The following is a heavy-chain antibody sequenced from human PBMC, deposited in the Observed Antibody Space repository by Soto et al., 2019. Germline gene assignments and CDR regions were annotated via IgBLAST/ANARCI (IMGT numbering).Heavy chain of an antibody. CDR2: IYTSGST. CDR1: GSSISSYY. CDR3: ARDLRYSGYEAFDY. J-gene: IGHJ4*02. Sequence: KASETLSLTCTVSGSSISSYYWSWIRQPAGKGLEWIGRIYTSGSTNYNPSLKSRVTMSVDTSKNQFSLKLSSVTAADTAVYYCARDLRYSGYEAFDYWGQGTLVTVSS. V-gene: IGHV4-4*07. D-gene: IGHD5-12*01.